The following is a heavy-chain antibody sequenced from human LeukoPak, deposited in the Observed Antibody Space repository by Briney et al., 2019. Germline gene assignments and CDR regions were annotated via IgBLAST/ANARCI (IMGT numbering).Heavy chain of an antibody. CDR3: ARSRPGLHDAFDI. CDR1: GYTSTGYY. V-gene: IGHV1-2*02. CDR2: INPNSGGT. Sequence: ASVKVSCKASGYTSTGYYMHWVRQAPGQGLEWMGWINPNSGGTNYAQKFQGRVTMTRDTSISTAYMELSRLRSDDTAVYYCARSRPGLHDAFDIWGQGTMVTVSS. D-gene: IGHD1-14*01. J-gene: IGHJ3*02.